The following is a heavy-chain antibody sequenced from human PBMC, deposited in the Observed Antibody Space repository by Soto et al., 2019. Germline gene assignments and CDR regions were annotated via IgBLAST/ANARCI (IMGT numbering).Heavy chain of an antibody. D-gene: IGHD6-19*01. CDR1: GDSVSSTSTA. V-gene: IGHV6-1*01. CDR3: ARGSYYSGWV. CDR2: TYYRSKWYT. Sequence: PSQTLSLTCAISGDSVSSTSTAWSWIRQSPSRGLEWLGRTYYRSKWYTDYAVSVKSRITINPDTSKNQFSLQLSSVTPEDTAVYYCARGSYYSGWVWGQGTLVTVSS. J-gene: IGHJ4*02.